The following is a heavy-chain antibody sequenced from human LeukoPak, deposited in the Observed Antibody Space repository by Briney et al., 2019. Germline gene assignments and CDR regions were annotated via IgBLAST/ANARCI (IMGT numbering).Heavy chain of an antibody. CDR1: GYTFTSYA. CDR3: ARGSDLDHPDRTYGMDV. J-gene: IGHJ6*02. V-gene: IGHV1-3*01. Sequence: GASVKVSCKASGYTFTSYAMHWVRQAPGQRLEWMGWINAGNGNTKYSQKFQGRVTITRDTSASTAYMELSSLRSEDTAVYYCARGSDLDHPDRTYGMDVWGQGTTVTVSS. CDR2: INAGNGNT. D-gene: IGHD1-1*01.